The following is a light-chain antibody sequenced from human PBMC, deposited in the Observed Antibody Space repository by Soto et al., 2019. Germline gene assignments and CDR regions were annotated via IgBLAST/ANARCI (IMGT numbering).Light chain of an antibody. V-gene: IGLV2-14*01. CDR3: SSYTSRSTLL. CDR2: EVV. Sequence: QSVLTQPASVSGSPGQSITISCTGTISDIGGYDYVSWYQQHPGKAPKLMIYEVVNRPSGISYRFSGSKSGNTASLTISGHQAEDEANYYCSSYTSRSTLLFGGGTKVTVL. CDR1: ISDIGGYDY. J-gene: IGLJ2*01.